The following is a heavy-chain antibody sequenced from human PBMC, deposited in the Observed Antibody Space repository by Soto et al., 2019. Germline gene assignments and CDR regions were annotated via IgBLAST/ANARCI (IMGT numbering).Heavy chain of an antibody. CDR2: IYWDDDK. J-gene: IGHJ5*02. V-gene: IGHV2-5*02. CDR1: GFSLSTSGVG. Sequence: QITLKESGPTLVKPTQTLTLTCTFSGFSLSTSGVGVGWIRQPPGKALEWLALIYWDDDKRYSPSLKSRLTITKATSKNLVVLTMTNMDPVDTATYYRAHRLDYGGNNNWFDPWGQGTLVTVSS. CDR3: AHRLDYGGNNNWFDP. D-gene: IGHD4-17*01.